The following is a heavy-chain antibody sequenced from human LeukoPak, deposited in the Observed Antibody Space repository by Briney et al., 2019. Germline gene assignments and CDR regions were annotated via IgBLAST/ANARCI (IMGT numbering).Heavy chain of an antibody. CDR1: GFTFSDYY. D-gene: IGHD3-10*01. CDR2: ISSSGSTI. Sequence: GGSLRLSCAASGFTFSDYYMSWIRQAPGKGLEWVSYISSSGSTIYYADSVKGRFTISRDNAKNSLYLQMNSLRAENTAVYYCARDFKWYYGSGSYYPEYAFDIWGQGTMVTVSS. V-gene: IGHV3-11*04. J-gene: IGHJ3*02. CDR3: ARDFKWYYGSGSYYPEYAFDI.